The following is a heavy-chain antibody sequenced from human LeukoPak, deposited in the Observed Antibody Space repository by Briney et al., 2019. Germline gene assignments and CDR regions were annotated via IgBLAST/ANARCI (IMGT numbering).Heavy chain of an antibody. J-gene: IGHJ4*02. V-gene: IGHV1-24*01. CDR1: GYTLTELS. Sequence: GASVTVSCKVSGYTLTELSMQWVRQAPGKGLEWMGGFDPEGGETIYAQNFQGRVTMTEDTSTDTAYMELSSLRAEDTAVYYCATSKWELHSRWSSYYFDYWGQGTLVTVSS. CDR3: ATSKWELHSRWSSYYFDY. CDR2: FDPEGGET. D-gene: IGHD1-26*01.